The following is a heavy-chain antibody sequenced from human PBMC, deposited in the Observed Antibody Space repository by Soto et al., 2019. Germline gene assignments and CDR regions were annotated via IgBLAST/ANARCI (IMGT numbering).Heavy chain of an antibody. CDR2: IXPXXXSX. CDR3: ARGDGQLVLTDAFDI. Sequence: ASVKVSCKASGYTFTSYYMHWVRQAPGQGLEWMGXIXPXXXSXSXAXKXXXXVTMTRNTSISTAYMELSRLRSEDTAVYYCARGDGQLVLTDAFDIWGQGTMVTVSS. V-gene: IGHV1-46*01. D-gene: IGHD6-6*01. J-gene: IGHJ3*02. CDR1: GYTFTSYY.